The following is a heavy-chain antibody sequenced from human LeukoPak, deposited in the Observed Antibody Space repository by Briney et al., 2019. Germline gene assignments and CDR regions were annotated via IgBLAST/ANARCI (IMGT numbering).Heavy chain of an antibody. CDR3: ARAPYDYVWGSYRPFGPFDY. CDR1: GFTFSSYA. CDR2: ISYDGSNK. J-gene: IGHJ4*02. V-gene: IGHV3-30-3*01. D-gene: IGHD3-16*02. Sequence: GRSLRLSCAASGFTFSSYAMHWVRQAPGKGLEWVAVISYDGSNKYYADSVKGRFTISRDNSKNTLYLQMNSLRAEDTAVYYCARAPYDYVWGSYRPFGPFDYWGQGTLATVSS.